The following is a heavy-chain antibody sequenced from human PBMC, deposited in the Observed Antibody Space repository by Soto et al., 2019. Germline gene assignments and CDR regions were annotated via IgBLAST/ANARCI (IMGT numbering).Heavy chain of an antibody. J-gene: IGHJ4*02. V-gene: IGHV3-74*01. CDR2: ISSDGTTT. CDR3: AIQDCTNDVCLEAAVTVGGALEY. Sequence: EVQLVESGGGLVQPGKALGLSCAASGFTFSKYWIHWVRQAPGKGPVWVSYISSDGTTTDYADSVKGRFTISRDNAKNTLYLQMDSLRAEDTAVYYCAIQDCTNDVCLEAAVTVGGALEYWGQGAQVTVSS. D-gene: IGHD2-8*01. CDR1: GFTFSKYW.